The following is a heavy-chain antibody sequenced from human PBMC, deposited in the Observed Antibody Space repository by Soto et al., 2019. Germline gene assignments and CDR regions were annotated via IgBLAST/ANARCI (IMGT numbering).Heavy chain of an antibody. V-gene: IGHV3-48*01. D-gene: IGHD6-13*01. CDR2: ISGSSSTI. Sequence: EVQLVESGGGLVQPGGSLRLSCAASGFIFSSYNMNWVRQAPGKGLEWISYISGSSSTIYYADSVKGRFTISRDNAKESLYLQMNSLRAEDTAVYYCVGGGVGMSWYYFDYWGQGTLVTVSS. J-gene: IGHJ4*02. CDR3: VGGGVGMSWYYFDY. CDR1: GFIFSSYN.